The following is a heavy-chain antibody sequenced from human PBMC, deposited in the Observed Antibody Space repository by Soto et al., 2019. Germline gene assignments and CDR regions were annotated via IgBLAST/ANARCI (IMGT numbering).Heavy chain of an antibody. V-gene: IGHV3-15*01. CDR2: IKSKTDGGTT. J-gene: IGHJ6*02. D-gene: IGHD3-3*01. CDR3: TTDLLDDFWSGHLKPGYYYYGMDV. CDR1: GFTFSNAW. Sequence: AGGSLRLSCAASGFTFSNAWMSWVRQAPGKGLEWVGRIKSKTDGGTTDYAAPVKGRFTISRDDSKNTLYLQMNSLKTEDTAVYYCTTDLLDDFWSGHLKPGYYYYGMDVWGQGTTVTVSS.